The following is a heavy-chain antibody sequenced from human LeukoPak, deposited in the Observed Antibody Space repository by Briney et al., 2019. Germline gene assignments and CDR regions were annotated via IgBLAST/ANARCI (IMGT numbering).Heavy chain of an antibody. Sequence: GGSLRLSCAASGFTFSSYGMHWVRQAPGKGLEWVAVISYDGSNKYYADSVKGRFTISRDNAKNSLYLQMNSLRAEDTAVYYCARDRYNDFWSGYDALYYYYMDVWGKGTTVTVSS. CDR2: ISYDGSNK. CDR3: ARDRYNDFWSGYDALYYYYMDV. CDR1: GFTFSSYG. D-gene: IGHD3-3*01. J-gene: IGHJ6*03. V-gene: IGHV3-30*03.